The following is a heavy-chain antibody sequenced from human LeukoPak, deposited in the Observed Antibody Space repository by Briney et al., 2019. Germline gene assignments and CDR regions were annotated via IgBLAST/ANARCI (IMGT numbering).Heavy chain of an antibody. CDR2: ISSSSSYI. Sequence: PGGSLRLSCAASGFTFSSDSMKWVRQAPGKGLEWVSSISSSSSYIYYADSVKGRFTISRDNAKNSLYLQMDSLRAEDTAVYYCARGAGGPDYRGQGTLVTVSS. V-gene: IGHV3-21*01. D-gene: IGHD4-23*01. CDR1: GFTFSSDS. CDR3: ARGAGGPDY. J-gene: IGHJ4*02.